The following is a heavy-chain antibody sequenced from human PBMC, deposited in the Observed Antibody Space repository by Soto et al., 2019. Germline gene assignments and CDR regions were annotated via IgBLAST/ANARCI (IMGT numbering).Heavy chain of an antibody. D-gene: IGHD6-13*01. V-gene: IGHV3-23*01. CDR1: GFTFSSHA. J-gene: IGHJ4*02. CDR3: AKVSSSWYSGFFDF. CDR2: LSDSGGST. Sequence: EVQLLESGGGLVQPGGSLRLSCTASGFTFSSHAMTWVRQAPGKGLEWVSGLSDSGGSTYYADSVKGRFTISRDNCMNTLYLQMNTLRAEDTAVYYCAKVSSSWYSGFFDFWGQGTLVTVSS.